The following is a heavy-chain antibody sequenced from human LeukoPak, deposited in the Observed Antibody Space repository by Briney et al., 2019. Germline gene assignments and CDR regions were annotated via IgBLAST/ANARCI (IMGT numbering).Heavy chain of an antibody. Sequence: GESLKISCKGSGYRFTSNWIGWVRQMPGKGLEWMGIIHLGDSDTRYSPSFQGQVTISADKSISTAYLQWSSLKASDIAMYYCARIRYGGNSGVRWFGPWGQGTLVTVSS. D-gene: IGHD4-23*01. V-gene: IGHV5-51*01. J-gene: IGHJ5*02. CDR1: GYRFTSNW. CDR3: ARIRYGGNSGVRWFGP. CDR2: IHLGDSDT.